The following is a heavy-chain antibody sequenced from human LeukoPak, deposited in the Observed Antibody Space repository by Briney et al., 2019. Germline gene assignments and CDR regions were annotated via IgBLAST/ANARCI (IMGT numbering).Heavy chain of an antibody. J-gene: IGHJ5*02. CDR3: ARDRYGNNWFDP. CDR2: IYHSGST. V-gene: IGHV4-59*01. CDR1: GVSISSYY. D-gene: IGHD1-14*01. Sequence: SATLSLTCTVSGVSISSYYWSWIRQAPGKGLEWIGYIYHSGSTNYNPSLKSRVTISVDTSKNQFSLKLRSVTAADTAVYYCARDRYGNNWFDPWGQGTLVTVSS.